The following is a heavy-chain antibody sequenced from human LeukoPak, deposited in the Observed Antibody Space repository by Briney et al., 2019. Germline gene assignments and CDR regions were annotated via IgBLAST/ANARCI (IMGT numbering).Heavy chain of an antibody. CDR1: GGTFSSYA. J-gene: IGHJ5*02. CDR3: ARGYGGENWFDP. D-gene: IGHD3-16*01. Sequence: ASVKVSCKASGGTFSSYAISWVRQAPGQGLEWMGGIIPIFGTANYAQKFQGRVTITADESTSTAYMELSSLRSEDTAVYYCARGYGGENWFDPWGREPWSPSPQ. V-gene: IGHV1-69*13. CDR2: IIPIFGTA.